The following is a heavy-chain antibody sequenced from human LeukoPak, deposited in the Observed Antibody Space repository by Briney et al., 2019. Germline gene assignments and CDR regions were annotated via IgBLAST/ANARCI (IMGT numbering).Heavy chain of an antibody. Sequence: GESLKISCKGSGYSFTSYWLGWVRQMPGKGLEWMGIIYPGGSDTRYSTSFQGQVNISADKSISTAYLQWSSLKASDTAMYYCASQAHYDSSGYYYVNWGQGNLVTVSA. D-gene: IGHD3-22*01. CDR3: ASQAHYDSSGYYYVN. J-gene: IGHJ4*02. CDR1: GYSFTSYW. V-gene: IGHV5-51*01. CDR2: IYPGGSDT.